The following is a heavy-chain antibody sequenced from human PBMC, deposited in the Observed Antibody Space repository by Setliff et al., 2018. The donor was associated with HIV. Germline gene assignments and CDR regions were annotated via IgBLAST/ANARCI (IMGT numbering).Heavy chain of an antibody. CDR2: ISRSGNTI. CDR3: ARLLRGGGDYFDY. CDR1: GFTFSNYA. Sequence: PGGSLRLSCAASGFTFSNYAMTWVRQAPGKGLEWVSYISRSGNTIYYADSVKGRFTISRDNAKNSLFLQMNSLRAEDTAIYYCARLLRGGGDYFDYWGQGTLVTVSS. V-gene: IGHV3-48*03. J-gene: IGHJ4*02. D-gene: IGHD3-10*01.